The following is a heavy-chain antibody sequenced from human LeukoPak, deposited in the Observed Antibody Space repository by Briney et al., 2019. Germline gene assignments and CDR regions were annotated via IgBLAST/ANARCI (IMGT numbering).Heavy chain of an antibody. D-gene: IGHD5-12*01. CDR3: ARTGVATIIDY. Sequence: ASVKVSCKASGYTFTSFLISWVRQAPGQGLEWMGWISGYDGNTKYAQRFQGRVTMTTDTSTSTAYMELRSLRSDDTAVYYCARTGVATIIDYWGHGTLVTVSS. V-gene: IGHV1-18*01. CDR2: ISGYDGNT. J-gene: IGHJ4*01. CDR1: GYTFTSFL.